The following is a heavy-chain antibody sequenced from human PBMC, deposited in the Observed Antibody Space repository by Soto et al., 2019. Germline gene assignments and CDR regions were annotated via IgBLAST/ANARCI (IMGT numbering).Heavy chain of an antibody. J-gene: IGHJ4*02. Sequence: QVQLVESGGGVVQPGRSLRLSCAASGFTFSSYGMHWVRQAPGKGLEWVAVIWYDGSNKYYADSVKGRFTITRDNSKITLYLQMNSLRAEYTAVYYFARAPTMIVVVITSTLFDYSGQGTLVTVSS. CDR2: IWYDGSNK. CDR1: GFTFSSYG. CDR3: ARAPTMIVVVITSTLFDY. D-gene: IGHD3-22*01. V-gene: IGHV3-33*01.